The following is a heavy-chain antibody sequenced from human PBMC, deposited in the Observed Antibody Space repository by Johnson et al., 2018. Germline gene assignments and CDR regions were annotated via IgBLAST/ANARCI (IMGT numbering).Heavy chain of an antibody. J-gene: IGHJ1*01. CDR2: ISWNSGSI. V-gene: IGHV3-9*01. D-gene: IGHD3-22*01. CDR3: AKDTGYYDSSGYYGYFQH. Sequence: VQLVQSGGGLVQXGRSLRLSCAASGFTFDDYAMHWVRQAPGKGLEWVSGISWNSGSIGYAESVKGRFTIPRDNAKNSLYLQMNSLRAEETALYYCAKDTGYYDSSGYYGYFQHWGQGTLVTVSS. CDR1: GFTFDDYA.